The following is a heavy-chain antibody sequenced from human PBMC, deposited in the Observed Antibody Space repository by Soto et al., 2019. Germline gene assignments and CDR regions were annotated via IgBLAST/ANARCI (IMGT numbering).Heavy chain of an antibody. CDR1: WGAITCDY. D-gene: IGHD6-6*01. CDR2: FYFSGIT. V-gene: IGHV4-59*01. Sequence: SDILSLTCNVSWGAITCDYGNWIRQPPWKGLECIGYFYFSGITKYNPSLTSRVTISVDMSKKQFSLRLTSMTSADTAVYYCSRERGAVASIADAFDIWGQGTMVTVSS. CDR3: SRERGAVASIADAFDI. J-gene: IGHJ3*02.